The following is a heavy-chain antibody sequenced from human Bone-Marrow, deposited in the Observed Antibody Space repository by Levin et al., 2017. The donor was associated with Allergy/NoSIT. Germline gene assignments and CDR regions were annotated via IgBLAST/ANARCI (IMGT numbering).Heavy chain of an antibody. CDR3: AVVRGGDRDDDVDPHYYYYMDV. CDR1: GASINSGGGVDS. V-gene: IGHV4-30-2*01. CDR2: IFDTETQ. Sequence: MPSETLSLTCAVSGASINSGGGVDSWSWIRQPPGKGLEWIGNIFDTETQYYNPSLRSRVTISLDMSRSQVSLRLTALTPADTAVYYCAVVRGGDRDDDVDPHYYYYMDVWGKGTTVTVSS. D-gene: IGHD5-12*01. J-gene: IGHJ6*03.